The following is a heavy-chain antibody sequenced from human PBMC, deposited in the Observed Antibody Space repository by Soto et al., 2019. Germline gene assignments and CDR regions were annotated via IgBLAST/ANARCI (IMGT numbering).Heavy chain of an antibody. J-gene: IGHJ6*02. Sequence: LSQTLSLTCAISGDSVSSNSAAWNWIRQSPSRGLEWLGRTYYRSKWYNDYAVSVKSRITINPDTSKNQFSLQLNSVTPEDTAVYYCARELVPLFYYYYGMDVWGQGTTVTVSS. CDR1: GDSVSSNSAA. D-gene: IGHD6-13*01. CDR3: ARELVPLFYYYYGMDV. CDR2: TYYRSKWYN. V-gene: IGHV6-1*01.